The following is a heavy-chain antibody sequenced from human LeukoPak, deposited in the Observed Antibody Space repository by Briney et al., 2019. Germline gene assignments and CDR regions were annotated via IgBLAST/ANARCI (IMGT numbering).Heavy chain of an antibody. V-gene: IGHV1-24*01. Sequence: GASVKVSCKVSGYTLTELSMHWVRQAPGKGLEWMGGFDPEDGETIYAQKFQGRVTMTEDTSTDTAYMELSSLRSEDTAVYYCATVADIAVVIEGRGYYFDYWGQGTLVAVSS. CDR1: GYTLTELS. CDR3: ATVADIAVVIEGRGYYFDY. D-gene: IGHD2-2*01. J-gene: IGHJ4*02. CDR2: FDPEDGET.